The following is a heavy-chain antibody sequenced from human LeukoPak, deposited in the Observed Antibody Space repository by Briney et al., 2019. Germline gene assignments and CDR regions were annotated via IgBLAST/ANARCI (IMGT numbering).Heavy chain of an antibody. CDR3: ARNFRDTAMAPAAAFDI. CDR2: THYSGST. Sequence: SETLSLTCTVSGGSISSSSYYWGWIRQPPGKGLEWIGYTHYSGSTNYNPSLKSRVTISLDTSKNHFSLKLSSVTAADTAVYYCARNFRDTAMAPAAAFDIWGQGTMVTVSS. CDR1: GGSISSSSYY. D-gene: IGHD5-18*01. J-gene: IGHJ3*02. V-gene: IGHV4-61*05.